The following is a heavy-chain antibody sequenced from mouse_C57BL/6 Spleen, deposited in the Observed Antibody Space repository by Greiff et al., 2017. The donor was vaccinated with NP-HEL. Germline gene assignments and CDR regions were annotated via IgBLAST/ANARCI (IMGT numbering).Heavy chain of an antibody. CDR3: ARYDDYPHYYAMDY. J-gene: IGHJ4*01. Sequence: VQLQQPGAELVRPGSSVKLSCKASGYTFTSYWMHWVKQRPIQGLEWIGNIDPSDSETHYNQKFKDKATLTVDKSSSTAYMQLSSLTSDDSAVYYCARYDDYPHYYAMDYWGQGTSVTVSS. CDR2: IDPSDSET. V-gene: IGHV1-52*01. CDR1: GYTFTSYW. D-gene: IGHD2-4*01.